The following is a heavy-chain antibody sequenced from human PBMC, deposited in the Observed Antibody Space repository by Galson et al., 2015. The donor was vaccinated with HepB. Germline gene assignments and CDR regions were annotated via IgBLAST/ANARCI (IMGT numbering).Heavy chain of an antibody. Sequence: TLSLTCTVSGGSISSGGYYWSWIRQHPGKGLEWIGYIYYSGSTYYNPSLKSRVTISVDTSKNQVSLKLSSVTAADTAVYYCARGGSSSPISSYSYYCGMDVWGHGTPVAVSS. D-gene: IGHD6-6*01. J-gene: IGHJ6*02. V-gene: IGHV4-31*03. CDR3: ARGGSSSPISSYSYYCGMDV. CDR2: IYYSGST. CDR1: GGSISSGGYY.